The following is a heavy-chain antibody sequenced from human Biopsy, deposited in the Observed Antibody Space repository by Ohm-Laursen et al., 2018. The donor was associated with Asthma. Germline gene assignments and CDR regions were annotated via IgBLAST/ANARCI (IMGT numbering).Heavy chain of an antibody. J-gene: IGHJ4*02. V-gene: IGHV1-69*06. D-gene: IGHD3-22*01. Sequence: ASVKVSCKAPGGTFSNFAISWVRQALGQGLEWLGGIMTVFGTTNYAQKFQGRVTITADKSTSTTYMELSRLRSEDTAVYYCARSYDTDSYPVLVLDYWGQGTLVTVSS. CDR1: GGTFSNFA. CDR3: ARSYDTDSYPVLVLDY. CDR2: IMTVFGTT.